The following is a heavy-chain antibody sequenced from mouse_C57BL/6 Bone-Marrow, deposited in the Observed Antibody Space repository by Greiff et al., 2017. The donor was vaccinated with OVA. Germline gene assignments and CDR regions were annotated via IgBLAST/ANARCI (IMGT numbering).Heavy chain of an antibody. CDR3: AKSRTGTHWYIDV. J-gene: IGHJ1*03. D-gene: IGHD4-1*01. Sequence: LEESGAELARPGASVKLSCKASGYTFTSYGISWVKQRTGLGLEWIGEIYPRSGNTYYNEKFKGKATLTADKSSSTAYMELRSLTCEDSAVYFGAKSRTGTHWYIDVWGTGTTVTVSS. CDR2: IYPRSGNT. CDR1: GYTFTSYG. V-gene: IGHV1-81*01.